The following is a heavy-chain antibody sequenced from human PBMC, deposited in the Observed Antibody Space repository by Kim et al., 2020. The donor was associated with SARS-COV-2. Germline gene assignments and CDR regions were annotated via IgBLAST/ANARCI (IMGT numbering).Heavy chain of an antibody. CDR2: FDPEDGET. D-gene: IGHD3-22*01. CDR3: ATGKDSSGYYHY. Sequence: ASVKVSCKVSGYTLTELSMHWVRQAPGKGLEWMGGFDPEDGETIYAQKFQGRVTMTEDTSTDTAYMELSSLRSEDTAVYYCATGKDSSGYYHYWGQVTLVTVSS. V-gene: IGHV1-24*01. J-gene: IGHJ4*02. CDR1: GYTLTELS.